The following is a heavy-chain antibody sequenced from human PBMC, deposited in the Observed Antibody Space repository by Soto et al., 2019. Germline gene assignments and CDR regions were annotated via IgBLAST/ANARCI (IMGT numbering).Heavy chain of an antibody. CDR3: FVGDIVVVPAAILYGMDV. J-gene: IGHJ6*02. Sequence: PGESLKISCKGSGYSFTSYWISWVRQMPGKGLEWMGRIDPSDSYTNYSPSFQGHVTISADKSISTAYLQWSSLKASDTAMYYFFVGDIVVVPAAILYGMDVWGQGTTVTVSS. V-gene: IGHV5-10-1*01. CDR2: IDPSDSYT. CDR1: GYSFTSYW. D-gene: IGHD2-2*01.